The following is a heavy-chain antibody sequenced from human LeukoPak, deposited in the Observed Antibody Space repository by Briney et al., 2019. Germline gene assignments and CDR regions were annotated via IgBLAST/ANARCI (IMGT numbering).Heavy chain of an antibody. CDR1: GFTFSSYW. D-gene: IGHD1-26*01. J-gene: IGHJ4*02. CDR2: IKQDGSEK. CDR3: ARVQWELRGVGSYFEY. Sequence: GGSLRLSCVVSGFTFSSYWMSWVRQAPGKGLEWVANIKQDGSEKYYVDSVKGRSTMSRDNAKNSLYLQMNRLGAEDAAVYCCARVQWELRGVGSYFEYWGQGALVTVSS. V-gene: IGHV3-7*01.